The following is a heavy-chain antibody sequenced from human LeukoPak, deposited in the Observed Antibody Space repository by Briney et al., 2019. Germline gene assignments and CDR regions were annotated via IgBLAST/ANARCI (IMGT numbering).Heavy chain of an antibody. V-gene: IGHV3-48*03. D-gene: IGHD4-17*01. CDR1: GFTFSGYE. CDR3: ARASDYGDYGIDY. Sequence: TGGSLRLSCAASGFTFSGYEMNWVRQAPGKGLEWVSYISSSGTTKYYADPVKGRFTISRDNAKNSLYLQMNSLGAEDTAVYYCARASDYGDYGIDYWGQGTLVTVSS. J-gene: IGHJ4*02. CDR2: ISSSGTTK.